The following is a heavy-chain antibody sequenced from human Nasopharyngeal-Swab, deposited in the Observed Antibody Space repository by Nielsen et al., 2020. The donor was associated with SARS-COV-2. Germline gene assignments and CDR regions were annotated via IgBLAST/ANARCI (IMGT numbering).Heavy chain of an antibody. CDR2: INAGNGNT. Sequence: ASVKVSCKASGYTFTSYAMHWVHQAPGQRLEWMGWINAGNGNTKHSQKFQGRVTITRDTSASTAYMELSSLRSEDTAVYYCARSTYYYDSSGYSFDYWGQGTLVTVSS. CDR3: ARSTYYYDSSGYSFDY. D-gene: IGHD3-22*01. V-gene: IGHV1-3*01. CDR1: GYTFTSYA. J-gene: IGHJ4*02.